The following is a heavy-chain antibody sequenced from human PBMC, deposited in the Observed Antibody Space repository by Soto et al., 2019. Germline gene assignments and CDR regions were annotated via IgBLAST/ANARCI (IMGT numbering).Heavy chain of an antibody. V-gene: IGHV1-2*02. CDR1: GYTFTGYY. CDR2: INPNSGGT. D-gene: IGHD3-10*01. Sequence: ASVKVSCKASGYTFTGYYMHWVRQAPGQGLEWMGWINPNSGGTNYAQKFQGRVTMTRDTSISTAYMELSRLRSDDTAVYYCARGGMVRGVISPYYYGMDVWGQGTKVTVSS. CDR3: ARGGMVRGVISPYYYGMDV. J-gene: IGHJ6*02.